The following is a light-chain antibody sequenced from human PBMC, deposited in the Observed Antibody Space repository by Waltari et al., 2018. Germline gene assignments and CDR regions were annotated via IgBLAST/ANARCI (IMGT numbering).Light chain of an antibody. V-gene: IGLV2-8*01. CDR2: EVT. CDR1: SNDVGGYTF. CDR3: TSYAGSNKAV. Sequence: QSALTQPPSASGSPGQSVTISCPGTSNDVGGYTFVSWYQQHPGKAPKLMIFEVTKRPSGVPDRFAGSKSGNTASLTVSGLQAEDEADYYCTSYAGSNKAVFGGGTKLTVL. J-gene: IGLJ2*01.